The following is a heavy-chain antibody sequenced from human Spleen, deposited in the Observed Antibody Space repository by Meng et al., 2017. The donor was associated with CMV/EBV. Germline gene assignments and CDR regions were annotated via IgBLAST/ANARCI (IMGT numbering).Heavy chain of an antibody. CDR1: GFTFSSYS. CDR2: ISSSSSYI. CDR3: AKVGSSTRLERD. D-gene: IGHD1-1*01. V-gene: IGHV3-21*01. J-gene: IGHJ4*02. Sequence: GESLKISCAASGFTFSSYSMNWVRQAPGKGLEWVSSISSSSSYIYYADSVKGRFTISRDNAKNSLYLQMNSLRAEDTAVYYCAKVGSSTRLERDWGQGTLVTVSS.